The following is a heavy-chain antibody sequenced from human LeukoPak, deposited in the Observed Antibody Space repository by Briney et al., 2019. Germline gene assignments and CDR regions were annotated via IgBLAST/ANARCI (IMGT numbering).Heavy chain of an antibody. V-gene: IGHV4-59*02. D-gene: IGHD6-19*01. CDR2: VAYSGST. J-gene: IGHJ4*02. Sequence: PSETLSLTCTVSGGSVNSYYWSWIRRPPGKGLEWIGYVAYSGSTNYNPSLKSRVTISVDTSKNQFSLRLSSVTAADTAVYYCARTVSGYYFNSWGQGTPVTVSS. CDR3: ARTVSGYYFNS. CDR1: GGSVNSYY.